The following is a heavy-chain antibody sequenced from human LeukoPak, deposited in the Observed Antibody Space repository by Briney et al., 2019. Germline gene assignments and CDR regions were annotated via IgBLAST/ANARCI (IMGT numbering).Heavy chain of an antibody. V-gene: IGHV4-34*01. J-gene: IGHJ4*02. CDR3: AREGTQGVGGFDY. Sequence: SETLSLTCAVYGGSFCGDYWCWIRQPPGKGLEWIGEINHSGSTNYTPSLKSRVTISVDTSKNQFSLKLSSVTAADTAVYYCAREGTQGVGGFDYWGQGTLVTVSS. CDR1: GGSFCGDY. CDR2: INHSGST. D-gene: IGHD1-1*01.